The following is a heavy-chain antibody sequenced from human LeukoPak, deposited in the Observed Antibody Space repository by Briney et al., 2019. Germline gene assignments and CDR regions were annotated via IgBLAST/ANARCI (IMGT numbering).Heavy chain of an antibody. CDR2: KYYSGST. V-gene: IGHV4-61*01. D-gene: IGHD5-18*01. CDR1: GVSINTCCYY. Sequence: PWETLSLTCDVSGVSINTCCYYWTWIRQPPGKGLEWIGYKYYSGSTRYNSSLRSRLTISLDSSKNQFSLRLTSVTAADTAVYYCARGRSYGFDFDSWGPGTLVIVSS. CDR3: ARGRSYGFDFDS. J-gene: IGHJ4*02.